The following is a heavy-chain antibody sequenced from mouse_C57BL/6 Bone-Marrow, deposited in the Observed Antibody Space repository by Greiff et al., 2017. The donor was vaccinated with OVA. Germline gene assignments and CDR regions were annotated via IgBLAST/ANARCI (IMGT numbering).Heavy chain of an antibody. CDR2: ISDGGSYT. D-gene: IGHD1-2*01. CDR3: AGGSPGYSYYFDY. Sequence: EVHLVESGGGLVKPGGSLKLSCAASGFTFSSYAMSWVRQTPEKRLEWVATISDGGSYTYYPDNVKGRFTISRDNAKNNLYLQMSHLTSEDTAMCYCAGGSPGYSYYFDYWGQGTTLTVSS. J-gene: IGHJ2*01. CDR1: GFTFSSYA. V-gene: IGHV5-4*01.